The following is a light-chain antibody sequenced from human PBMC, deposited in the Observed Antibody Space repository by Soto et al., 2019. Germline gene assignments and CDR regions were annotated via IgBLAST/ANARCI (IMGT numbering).Light chain of an antibody. CDR1: SSDVGGYDR. CDR3: SSYAGSNNYVV. CDR2: EVS. J-gene: IGLJ2*01. Sequence: QCARTPPASASGSPGQSVTISCTGTSSDVGGYDRVSWYQQYPGKVPKLMIYEVSKRPSGVPDRFSASKSGNTASLTVSGLQTEHEADYYCSSYAGSNNYVVFGGGTKVTVL. V-gene: IGLV2-8*01.